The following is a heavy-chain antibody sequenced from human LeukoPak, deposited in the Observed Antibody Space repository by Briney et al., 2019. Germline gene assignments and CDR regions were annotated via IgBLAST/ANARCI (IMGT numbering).Heavy chain of an antibody. Sequence: GSLRLSCAASGFTFSTYWMHWVRRAPGKGLVWVSRISTDGSVTSYADSVKGRFTISGDNAKNTMYLQMNSLRAEDTAVYYCARIGGSGSYSGHYFDHWGQGTLVTVSS. D-gene: IGHD3-10*01. J-gene: IGHJ4*02. V-gene: IGHV3-74*01. CDR3: ARIGGSGSYSGHYFDH. CDR2: ISTDGSVT. CDR1: GFTFSTYW.